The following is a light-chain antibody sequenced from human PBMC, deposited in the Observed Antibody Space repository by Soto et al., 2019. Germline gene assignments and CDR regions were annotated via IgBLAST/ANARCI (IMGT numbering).Light chain of an antibody. Sequence: DIQMTQSPSSLSASVGDRVTITCRASQGICNYLAWYQQIPGKVPKLLISAASTLQSGVPSRFSGSGSGTDFTLTISSLQPEDVATYYCQKYTNVPTFGGGTKVDIK. V-gene: IGKV1-27*01. CDR2: AAS. J-gene: IGKJ4*01. CDR1: QGICNY. CDR3: QKYTNVPT.